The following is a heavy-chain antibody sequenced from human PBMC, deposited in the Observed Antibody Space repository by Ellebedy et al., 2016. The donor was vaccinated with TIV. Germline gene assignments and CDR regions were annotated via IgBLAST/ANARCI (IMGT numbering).Heavy chain of an antibody. V-gene: IGHV4-39*07. Sequence: SETLSLTXTVSGGSISSSSYYWGWIRQPPGQGLEWIGSIYYSGSTYYNPSLKSRVTISVDTSKNQFSLKLSSVTAADTAVYYCARTEWEGDENWFDPWGQGTLVTVSS. CDR2: IYYSGST. CDR1: GGSISSSSYY. J-gene: IGHJ5*02. CDR3: ARTEWEGDENWFDP. D-gene: IGHD1-26*01.